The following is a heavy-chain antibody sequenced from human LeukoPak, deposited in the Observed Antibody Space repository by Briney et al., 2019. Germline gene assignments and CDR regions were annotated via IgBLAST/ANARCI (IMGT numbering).Heavy chain of an antibody. CDR1: GFTFSSYW. CDR2: IKQDGSEK. CDR3: AGDSSVFYRYNWFDP. Sequence: PGGSLRLSCAASGFTFSSYWMSWVRQAPGKGLEWVANIKQDGSEKYYVDSVKGRFTISRDNAKNSLYLQMNSLRAEDTAVYYCAGDSSVFYRYNWFDPWGQGTLVTVSS. V-gene: IGHV3-7*01. J-gene: IGHJ5*02. D-gene: IGHD6-25*01.